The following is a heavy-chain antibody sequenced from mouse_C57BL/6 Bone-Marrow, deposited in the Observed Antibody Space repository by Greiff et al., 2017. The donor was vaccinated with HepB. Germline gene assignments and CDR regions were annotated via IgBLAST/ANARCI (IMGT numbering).Heavy chain of an antibody. V-gene: IGHV1-18*01. CDR3: ARWRGSSYVDYYAMDY. J-gene: IGHJ4*01. CDR2: INPNNGGT. Sequence: VQLQQSGPELVKPGASVKIPCKASGYTFTDYNMDWVKQSHGKSLEWIGDINPNNGGTIYNQKFKGKATLTVDKSSSTAYMELRSLTSEDTAVYYCARWRGSSYVDYYAMDYWGQGTSVTVSS. CDR1: GYTFTDYN. D-gene: IGHD1-1*01.